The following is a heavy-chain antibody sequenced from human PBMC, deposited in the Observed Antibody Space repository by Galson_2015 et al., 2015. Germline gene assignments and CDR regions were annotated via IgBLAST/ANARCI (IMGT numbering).Heavy chain of an antibody. D-gene: IGHD3-3*01. CDR2: IYSGGST. Sequence: SLRLSCAASGFTVSSNYMSWVRQAPGKGLEWVSVIYSGGSTYYADSVKGRFTISRDNSKNTLYLQMNSLRAEDTAVYYCARESPKVRSPTTYYYYYYGMDVWGQGTTVTVSS. CDR1: GFTVSSNY. CDR3: ARESPKVRSPTTYYYYYYGMDV. J-gene: IGHJ6*02. V-gene: IGHV3-66*02.